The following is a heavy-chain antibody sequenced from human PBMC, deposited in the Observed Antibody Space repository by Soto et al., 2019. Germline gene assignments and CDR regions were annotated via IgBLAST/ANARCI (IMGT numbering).Heavy chain of an antibody. Sequence: GGSLRLSCAASGFTFSSYGMHWVRQAPGKGLEWVAVIWYDGSNKYYADSVKGRFTISRDNSKNTLYLQMNSLRAEDTAVYYCARSVSEPLSGYDLGAWYYYGMDVWGQGTTVTVSS. CDR3: ARSVSEPLSGYDLGAWYYYGMDV. J-gene: IGHJ6*02. D-gene: IGHD5-12*01. CDR2: IWYDGSNK. V-gene: IGHV3-33*01. CDR1: GFTFSSYG.